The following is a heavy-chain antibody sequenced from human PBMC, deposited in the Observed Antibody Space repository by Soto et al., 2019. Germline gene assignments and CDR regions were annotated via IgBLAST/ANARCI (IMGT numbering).Heavy chain of an antibody. CDR2: IYWNDDK. D-gene: IGHD6-19*01. V-gene: IGHV2-5*01. CDR1: GFSLSTSGVG. J-gene: IGHJ4*02. CDR3: AHRGPRHGTGSKPTVAFDY. Sequence: SGPTLVNPTQTLTLTCSFSGFSLSTSGVGVGWVRQPPGKALEWLALIYWNDDKRYSPSLKSRLNITKDTSKNQGVLTLTNMDPVYTSTYYKAHRGPRHGTGSKPTVAFDYWGQGTLVTVSS.